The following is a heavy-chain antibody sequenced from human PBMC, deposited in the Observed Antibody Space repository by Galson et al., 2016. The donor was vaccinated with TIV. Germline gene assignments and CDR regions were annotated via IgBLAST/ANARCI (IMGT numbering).Heavy chain of an antibody. Sequence: SLRLSCAASGFSFKNAWMSWVRQAPGKGLDWVGRIKNRDYGGTTDYAEPVKGRFTISRDDEKDGLFLQMDSLKTEDTAIYYCTAGLHNSGGMDHWGQGTLVTVSS. CDR1: GFSFKNAW. J-gene: IGHJ4*02. D-gene: IGHD7-27*01. CDR2: IKNRDYGGTT. V-gene: IGHV3-15*05. CDR3: TAGLHNSGGMDH.